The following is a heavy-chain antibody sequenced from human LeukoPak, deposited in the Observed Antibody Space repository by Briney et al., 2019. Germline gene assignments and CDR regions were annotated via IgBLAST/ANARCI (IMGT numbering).Heavy chain of an antibody. D-gene: IGHD3-22*01. V-gene: IGHV3-33*06. CDR3: AKDIYYDSSGYYGPFDY. CDR1: GFTFSSYG. CDR2: IWYDGSNK. J-gene: IGHJ4*02. Sequence: GGSLRLSCAASGFTFSSYGMHWVRQAPGKGLEWVAVIWYDGSNKYYADSVKGRFTISRDNSKNTLYLQMNSLRAEDTAVYYCAKDIYYDSSGYYGPFDYWGQGTLVTVSS.